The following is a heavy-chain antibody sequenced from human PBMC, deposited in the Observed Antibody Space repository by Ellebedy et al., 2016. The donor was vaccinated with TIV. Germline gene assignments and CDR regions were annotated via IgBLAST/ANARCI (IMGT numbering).Heavy chain of an antibody. CDR1: GFTFTNAW. CDR3: ATTGDLRYPYYFDY. J-gene: IGHJ4*02. D-gene: IGHD7-27*01. V-gene: IGHV3-15*07. Sequence: PGGSLRFSCSVSGFTFTNAWMSWVRQAPGKGLEWVGRIKSKSDGGATDYAAPVKGRCTISRDDSKNTLFLQMNSLQTEDTAVYFCATTGDLRYPYYFDYWGQGALVTVSS. CDR2: IKSKSDGGAT.